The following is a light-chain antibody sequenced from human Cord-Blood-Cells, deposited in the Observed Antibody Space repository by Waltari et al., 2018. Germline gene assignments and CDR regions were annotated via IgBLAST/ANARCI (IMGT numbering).Light chain of an antibody. CDR3: QQYGSPPTWT. J-gene: IGKJ1*01. CDR2: GAS. V-gene: IGKV3-20*01. CDR1: QGVSSSY. Sequence: EIVLTLSLGPRSLSPGARATSSCRVSQGVSSSYLAWFQQKPGQAPRLLIYGASSRATCIPDRFSGSGSWTDFTLTISRLEPEEFAVYYCQQYGSPPTWTFGQGTKVEIK.